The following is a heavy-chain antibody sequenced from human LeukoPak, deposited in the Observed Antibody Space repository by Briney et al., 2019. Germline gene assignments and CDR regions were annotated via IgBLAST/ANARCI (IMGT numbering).Heavy chain of an antibody. Sequence: PGGSLRLSCAASGFTFSNYGMEWVRQAPGKGLEWVSSISGSGRETYYADSVKGRFTISRDNSQNTLYLQMNSLRADDTAVYYCAKIRDAAGTDYWGQGTLITVSS. CDR2: ISGSGRET. CDR3: AKIRDAAGTDY. V-gene: IGHV3-23*01. D-gene: IGHD6-13*01. J-gene: IGHJ4*02. CDR1: GFTFSNYG.